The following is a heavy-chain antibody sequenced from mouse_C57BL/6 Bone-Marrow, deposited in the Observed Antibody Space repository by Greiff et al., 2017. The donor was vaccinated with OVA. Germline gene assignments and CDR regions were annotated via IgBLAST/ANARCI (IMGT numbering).Heavy chain of an antibody. CDR3: ARYHPDGYYGFAY. CDR1: GFTFTDYY. CDR2: IRNKANGYTT. Sequence: EVHLVESGGGLVQPGGSLSLSCAASGFTFTDYYMSWVRQPPGKALEWLGFIRNKANGYTTEYSASVKGRFTISRDNSQSILYLQMNALRAEDSATYYCARYHPDGYYGFAYWGQGTLVTVSA. D-gene: IGHD2-3*01. V-gene: IGHV7-3*01. J-gene: IGHJ3*01.